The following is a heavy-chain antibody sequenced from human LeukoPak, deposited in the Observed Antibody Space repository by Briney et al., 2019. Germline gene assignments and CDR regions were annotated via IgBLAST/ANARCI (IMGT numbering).Heavy chain of an antibody. Sequence: SVKVSCKASGGTFSSYAISWVRQAPGQGLEWMGGIIPIFGTANYAQKFQGRVTITTDESTSTAYMELSSLRSEDTAVYYCASSGYYTRRWFDPWGQGTLVTVSS. J-gene: IGHJ5*02. CDR2: IIPIFGTA. V-gene: IGHV1-69*05. D-gene: IGHD3-3*01. CDR3: ASSGYYTRRWFDP. CDR1: GGTFSSYA.